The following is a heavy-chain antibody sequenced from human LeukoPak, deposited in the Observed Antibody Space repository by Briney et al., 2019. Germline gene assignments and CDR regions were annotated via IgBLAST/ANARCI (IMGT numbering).Heavy chain of an antibody. CDR2: INPNSGGT. CDR1: GYTFTGYF. Sequence: GASVKVSCKNSGYTFTGYFIHWVRQAPGQGLEWMGWINPNSGGTSNLQKFQGRVAMTRDTSISTAYMDLSRLRSDDTAVYYCARGRAGDYFDYWGQGTLVTVSS. J-gene: IGHJ4*02. V-gene: IGHV1-2*02. CDR3: ARGRAGDYFDY.